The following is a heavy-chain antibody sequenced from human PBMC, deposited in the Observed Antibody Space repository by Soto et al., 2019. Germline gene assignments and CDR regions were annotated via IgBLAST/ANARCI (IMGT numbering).Heavy chain of an antibody. CDR2: ITDTGGDA. D-gene: IGHD3-10*01. Sequence: GGSLRLSCVASGLTFGSRAMTWVRQAPGEGLQWVSTITDTGGDAKYADSVRGRFVISRDNSKKTLYLQMTSLTAEDSAMYYCARGSTDSYPGSRIFDFWGRGTLVNV. CDR3: ARGSTDSYPGSRIFDF. CDR1: GLTFGSRA. J-gene: IGHJ4*02. V-gene: IGHV3-23*01.